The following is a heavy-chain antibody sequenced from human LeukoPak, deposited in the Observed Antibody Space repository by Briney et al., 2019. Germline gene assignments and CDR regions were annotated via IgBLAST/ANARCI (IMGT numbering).Heavy chain of an antibody. V-gene: IGHV3-30*02. CDR1: GFSFSTYG. Sequence: GGSLRLSCAAPGFSFSTYGMHWVRQAPGKGLEWVTFMQYDGSEEYYADSVKGRFTISRDNPKNTLYLQMDSLRGEDTAVYYCAGKAAAYYFVYWGQGTLVTVSS. D-gene: IGHD2-2*01. CDR3: AGKAAAYYFVY. CDR2: MQYDGSEE. J-gene: IGHJ4*02.